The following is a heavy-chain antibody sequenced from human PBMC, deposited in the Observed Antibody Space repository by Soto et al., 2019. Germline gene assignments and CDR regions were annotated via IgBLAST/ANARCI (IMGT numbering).Heavy chain of an antibody. D-gene: IGHD5-12*01. V-gene: IGHV1-2*02. CDR1: GYTFTGYY. Sequence: ASVKVSCKASGYTFTGYYMHWVRQAPGQGLEWMGWINPNSGGTNYAQKFQGRVTMTRYTSISTAYMELSRLRSDDTDAYYCARGSGYDYGSWGQGTLVTVSS. CDR2: INPNSGGT. CDR3: ARGSGYDYGS. J-gene: IGHJ5*02.